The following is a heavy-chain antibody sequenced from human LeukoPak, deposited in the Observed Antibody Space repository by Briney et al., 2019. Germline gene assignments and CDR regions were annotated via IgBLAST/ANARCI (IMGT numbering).Heavy chain of an antibody. V-gene: IGHV4-39*07. CDR2: IFYNGGP. CDR3: ASYSGIYSAFEI. Sequence: SETLSLTCTVSGGSTSSNSYYWGWVRQSPGRGLEWLGNIFYNGGPYYNPSFKSRVVISVDTSKNHFSLTLNAVTAADTAVYHCASYSGIYSAFEIWSQGTLVTVSS. D-gene: IGHD1-26*01. J-gene: IGHJ3*02. CDR1: GGSTSSNSYY.